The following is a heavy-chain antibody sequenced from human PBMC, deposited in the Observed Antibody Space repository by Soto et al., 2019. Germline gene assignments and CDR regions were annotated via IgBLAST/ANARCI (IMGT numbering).Heavy chain of an antibody. CDR2: INAGNGNT. V-gene: IGHV1-3*01. J-gene: IGHJ4*02. CDR3: ARDIVVVPAAMALDY. D-gene: IGHD2-2*01. CDR1: GYTFTSYA. Sequence: ASVKVSCKASGYTFTSYAMHWVRQAPGQRLEWMGWINAGNGNTKYSQKFQGRVTITRDTSASTAYMELSSLRSEDTAVYYCARDIVVVPAAMALDYWGQGTLVTVS.